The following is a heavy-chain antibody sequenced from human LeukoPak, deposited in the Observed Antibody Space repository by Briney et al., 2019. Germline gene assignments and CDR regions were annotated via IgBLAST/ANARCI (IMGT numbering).Heavy chain of an antibody. CDR1: GFTVSSNY. Sequence: PGWSLRLSCAASGFTVSSNYMSWVRQAPGQGLESVSVIYSGGTTYYADSVKGRFTISRDNSKNTLHLQMNSLRAEDTAVYYCARDQYSYAHAAHWGQGALVTVSS. V-gene: IGHV3-66*01. D-gene: IGHD5-18*01. J-gene: IGHJ4*02. CDR2: IYSGGTT. CDR3: ARDQYSYAHAAH.